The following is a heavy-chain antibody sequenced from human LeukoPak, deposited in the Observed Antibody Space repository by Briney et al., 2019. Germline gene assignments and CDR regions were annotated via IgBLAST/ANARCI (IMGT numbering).Heavy chain of an antibody. CDR3: ARDLGQYYDTSDNWFDP. CDR2: ISSSSSYI. D-gene: IGHD3-22*01. V-gene: IGHV3-21*01. J-gene: IGHJ5*02. Sequence: PGGSLRLSCAASGFTFSSYSMNWVRQALGKGLEWVSSISSSSSYIYYADSVKGRFTISRDNAKNSLYLQMNSLRAEDTAVYYCARDLGQYYDTSDNWFDPWGQGTLVTVSS. CDR1: GFTFSSYS.